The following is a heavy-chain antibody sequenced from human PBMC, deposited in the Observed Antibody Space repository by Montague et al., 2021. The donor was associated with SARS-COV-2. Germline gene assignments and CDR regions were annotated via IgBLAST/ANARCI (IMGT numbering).Heavy chain of an antibody. CDR2: IYFTGKT. Sequence: SETLSLTCSVSGDSISRSHYFWAWIRQPPGMGLEWIGSIYFTGKTYYHPSLKSRVTISIDTSKNHFSLRLSSVTAADSAAFYCARWGLYNAFDIWGLGTMITISS. D-gene: IGHD1-1*01. CDR1: GDSISRSHYF. J-gene: IGHJ3*02. CDR3: ARWGLYNAFDI. V-gene: IGHV4-39*02.